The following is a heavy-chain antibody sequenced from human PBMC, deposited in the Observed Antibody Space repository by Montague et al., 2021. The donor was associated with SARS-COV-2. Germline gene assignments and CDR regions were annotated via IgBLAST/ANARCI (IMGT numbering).Heavy chain of an antibody. CDR1: GSTFSSYA. J-gene: IGHJ3*02. CDR3: AKTLMTTVTTWAFDI. Sequence: SLRLXCAASGSTFSSYAMSWVRQAPGKGLEWVSAISGSGGSTYYADSVKGRFTISRDNSKNTLYLQMNSLRAEDTAVYYCAKTLMTTVTTWAFDIWGQGTMVTVSS. CDR2: ISGSGGST. D-gene: IGHD4-17*01. V-gene: IGHV3-23*01.